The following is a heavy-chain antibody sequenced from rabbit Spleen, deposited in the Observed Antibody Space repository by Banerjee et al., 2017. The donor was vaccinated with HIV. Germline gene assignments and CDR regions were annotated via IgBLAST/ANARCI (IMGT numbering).Heavy chain of an antibody. D-gene: IGHD2-1*01. CDR1: GFDFNIKYD. CDR3: ARGVVDWGHCNL. J-gene: IGHJ4*01. Sequence: QEQLEESGGGLVQPEGSLTLTCTASGFDFNIKYDMCWVRQAPGKGLEWVACAYAGSSDSTYSASWAKGRFTISKTSSSTVTLQMTSLTAADTAAYFCARGVVDWGHCNLWGQGTLVTVS. V-gene: IGHV1S45*01. CDR2: AYAGSSDST.